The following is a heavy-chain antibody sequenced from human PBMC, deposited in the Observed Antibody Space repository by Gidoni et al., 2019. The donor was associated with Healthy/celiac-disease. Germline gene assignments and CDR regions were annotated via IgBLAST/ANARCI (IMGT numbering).Heavy chain of an antibody. CDR2: IFSNDEK. J-gene: IGHJ6*02. CDR1: GFSLSNARMG. V-gene: IGHV2-26*01. Sequence: QVTLKESGPVLVNPTETLTLTCTVSGFSLSNARMGVSWIRQPPGKALEWLAHIFSNDEKSYSTSLKSRLTISKDTSKSQVVLTMTNMDPVDTATYYCARIGIFGVAPYGMDVWGQGTTVTVSS. D-gene: IGHD3-3*01. CDR3: ARIGIFGVAPYGMDV.